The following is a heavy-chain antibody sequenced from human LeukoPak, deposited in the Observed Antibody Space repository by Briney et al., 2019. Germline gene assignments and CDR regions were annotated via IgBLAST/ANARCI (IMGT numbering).Heavy chain of an antibody. CDR3: ARGGVVARIFDF. J-gene: IGHJ4*02. V-gene: IGHV4-59*01. D-gene: IGHD6-19*01. CDR2: IYYSGST. Sequence: KSSETLSLTCTVSGGSISSYYWSWIRQPPGKGLEWIGYIYYSGSTNDNPSLKSRVSVSVDTSKNQFSLKLSSVTATDTAVYYCARGGVVARIFDFWGPGSLVTVSS. CDR1: GGSISSYY.